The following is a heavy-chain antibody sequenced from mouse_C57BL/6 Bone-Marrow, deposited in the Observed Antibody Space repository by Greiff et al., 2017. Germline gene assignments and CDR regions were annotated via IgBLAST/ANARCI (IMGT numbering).Heavy chain of an antibody. Sequence: VQLKESGGGLVQPGGSMKLSCVASGFTFSNYWMNWVRQSPEKGLEWVAQIRLKSDNYATHYAESVKWRFTISRDDSKSSVYLQMNNLRAEDTGIYYCTGFDYWGQGTTLTVSS. CDR1: GFTFSNYW. CDR3: TGFDY. V-gene: IGHV6-3*01. CDR2: IRLKSDNYAT. J-gene: IGHJ2*01.